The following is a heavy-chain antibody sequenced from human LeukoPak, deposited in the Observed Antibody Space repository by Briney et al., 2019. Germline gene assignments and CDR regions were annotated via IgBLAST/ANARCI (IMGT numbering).Heavy chain of an antibody. V-gene: IGHV1-69*06. D-gene: IGHD3-10*01. CDR3: AREGRGVIFDY. CDR1: GGTFSSYA. CDR2: IIPIFGTA. J-gene: IGHJ4*02. Sequence: SVKVSCKASGGTFSSYAISWVRQAPGQGLEWMGGIIPIFGTANYAQKFQDRVTITADKSTSTAYMELSSLRSEDTAVYYCAREGRGVIFDYWGQGTLVTVSS.